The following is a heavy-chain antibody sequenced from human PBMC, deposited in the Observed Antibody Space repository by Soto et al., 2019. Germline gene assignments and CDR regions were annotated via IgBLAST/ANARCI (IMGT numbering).Heavy chain of an antibody. CDR1: GVAFSFYS. D-gene: IGHD6-19*01. V-gene: IGHV3-23*01. Sequence: EVALLESGGGLVQPGGSLRLSCEVSGVAFSFYSMSWFRQAPGKGLEWVASISGNGATTYYAASGKGRFTFSRDNSKNTVHLQMNSLRGEDTAVYYCAKDRGGFTSGWEFFDFWGQGTLVTVSS. J-gene: IGHJ4*02. CDR2: ISGNGATT. CDR3: AKDRGGFTSGWEFFDF.